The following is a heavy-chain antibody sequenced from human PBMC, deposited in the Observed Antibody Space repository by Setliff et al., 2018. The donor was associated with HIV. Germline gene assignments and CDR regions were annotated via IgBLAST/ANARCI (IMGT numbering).Heavy chain of an antibody. CDR2: VIPIFGTA. CDR1: GDTFNSYA. J-gene: IGHJ6*03. Sequence: SVKVSCKASGDTFNSYAISWVRQAPGQGLEWMGGVIPIFGTANYAQKFQGRVTITADESTSTAYMELSRLRSDDTAVYYCARNYYDSSGYRHYYYYYYMDVWGKGTTVTVSS. D-gene: IGHD3-22*01. CDR3: ARNYYDSSGYRHYYYYYYMDV. V-gene: IGHV1-69*13.